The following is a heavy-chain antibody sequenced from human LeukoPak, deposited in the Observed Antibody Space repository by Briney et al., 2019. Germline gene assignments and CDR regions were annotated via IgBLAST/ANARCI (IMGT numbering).Heavy chain of an antibody. CDR3: ARPTDYYDSSPGSY. CDR2: IYPGDSDA. D-gene: IGHD3-22*01. Sequence: GESLKISCKGSGYSFTSYWIGWVRQMPGKGLEWMGIIYPGDSDARYSPSFQGQVTISADKSVSTAYLQWSSLKASDTAMYYCARPTDYYDSSPGSYWGQGTLVTVSS. V-gene: IGHV5-51*01. CDR1: GYSFTSYW. J-gene: IGHJ4*02.